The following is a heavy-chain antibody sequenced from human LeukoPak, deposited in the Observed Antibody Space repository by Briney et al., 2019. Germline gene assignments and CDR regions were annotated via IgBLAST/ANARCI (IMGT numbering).Heavy chain of an antibody. V-gene: IGHV3-23*01. CDR1: GFTFSSYA. Sequence: PGGSLRLSCAASGFTFSSYAMSWVRQAPGKGLEWVSAISGSGGSTYYADSVKGRFTISRDNSKNTLYLQMNSLRAEDTAVYYCAKGIQGIAAAASYYYGMDVWGQGTTVTVSS. D-gene: IGHD6-13*01. J-gene: IGHJ6*02. CDR3: AKGIQGIAAAASYYYGMDV. CDR2: ISGSGGST.